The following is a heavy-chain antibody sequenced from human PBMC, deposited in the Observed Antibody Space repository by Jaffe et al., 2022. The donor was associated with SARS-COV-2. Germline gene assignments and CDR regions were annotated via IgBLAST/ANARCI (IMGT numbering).Heavy chain of an antibody. CDR3: ASRSAAAATDYDS. CDR2: IFHSGTT. CDR1: GDSISSGHW. V-gene: IGHV4-4*02. J-gene: IGHJ1*01. D-gene: IGHD6-13*01. Sequence: VQLQESGPGLVKPSGTLSLTCAVSGDSISSGHWWSWVRQPPGKGLEWIGEIFHSGTTKYNPSLKSRVTISLDVSKNQFSLKLTSVDAADTALYFCASRSAAAATDYDSWGQGTLVIVSS.